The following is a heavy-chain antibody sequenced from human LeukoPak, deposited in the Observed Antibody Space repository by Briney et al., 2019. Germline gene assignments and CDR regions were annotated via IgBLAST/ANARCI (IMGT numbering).Heavy chain of an antibody. CDR1: GGSISSSSYY. J-gene: IGHJ4*02. CDR2: IYYSGST. Sequence: SETLSLTCTVSGGSISSSSYYWGWIRQPPGKGLEWIGSIYYSGSTYYNPSLKSRVTISVDTSKNQFSLKLSSVTAADTAVYYCARGSSWYQTNFDYWGQGTLVTVSS. V-gene: IGHV4-39*07. D-gene: IGHD6-13*01. CDR3: ARGSSWYQTNFDY.